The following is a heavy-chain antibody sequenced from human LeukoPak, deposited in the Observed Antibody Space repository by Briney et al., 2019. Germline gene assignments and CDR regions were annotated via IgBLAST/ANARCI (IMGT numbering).Heavy chain of an antibody. CDR2: ISGSGGST. CDR3: AKDPIPRLYPTEDDILTGYYLYYFDY. V-gene: IGHV3-23*01. D-gene: IGHD3-9*01. CDR1: GFTFSSYA. J-gene: IGHJ4*02. Sequence: SGGSLRLSCAASGFTFSSYAMSWVRQAPGKGLEWVSAISGSGGSTYYADSVKGRFTISRDNSKNTLYLQMNSLRAEDTAVYYCAKDPIPRLYPTEDDILTGYYLYYFDYWGQGTLVTVSS.